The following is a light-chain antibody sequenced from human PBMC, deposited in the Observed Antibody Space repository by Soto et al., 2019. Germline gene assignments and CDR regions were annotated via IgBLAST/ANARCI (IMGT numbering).Light chain of an antibody. J-gene: IGKJ1*01. CDR2: GAS. CDR3: QQYDIWPRT. CDR1: QSISSN. Sequence: EMVMTQSPATLSVSPGETATLSCRASQSISSNLAWYQQKPGQAPRLLMYGASTRATGIPARFSGSGSGTEFPLTISGLLSEDSAVYYCQQYDIWPRTFGQGTKVETK. V-gene: IGKV3D-15*01.